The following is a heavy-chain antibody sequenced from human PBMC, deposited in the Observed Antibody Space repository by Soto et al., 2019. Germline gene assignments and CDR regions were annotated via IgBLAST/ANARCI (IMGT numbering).Heavy chain of an antibody. V-gene: IGHV1-46*03. CDR1: GYTFTSYY. CDR3: ASSPIRYCSSTSCYLYYYYMDV. CDR2: INPSGGST. Sequence: ASVKVSCKASGYTFTSYYMHWVRQAPGQGLEWMGIINPSGGSTSYAQKFQGRVTMTRDTSTSTVYMELSSLRSEDTAVYYCASSPIRYCSSTSCYLYYYYMDVWGKGTTVTVSS. J-gene: IGHJ6*03. D-gene: IGHD2-2*01.